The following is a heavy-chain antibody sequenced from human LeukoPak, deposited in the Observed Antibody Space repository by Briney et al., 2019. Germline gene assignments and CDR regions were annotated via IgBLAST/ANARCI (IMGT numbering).Heavy chain of an antibody. V-gene: IGHV3-30*02. CDR1: GFSFSSYG. CDR2: IRFDASKE. CDR3: AKDDSGTYSFDS. J-gene: IGHJ4*02. D-gene: IGHD1-26*01. Sequence: GGSLRLSCATSGFSFSSYGFHWVRQAPGKGLEWLTFIRFDASKEYYIDSVKGRFTVSRDNFKNMLYLQMNSLRPDDTGLYFCAKDDSGTYSFDSWGQGTLVTVSS.